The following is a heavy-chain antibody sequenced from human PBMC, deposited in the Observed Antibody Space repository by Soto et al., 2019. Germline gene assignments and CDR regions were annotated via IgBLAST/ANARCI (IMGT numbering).Heavy chain of an antibody. V-gene: IGHV2-5*02. CDR2: IFWDDDK. CDR1: GFSLSTSGVG. D-gene: IGHD5-18*01. Sequence: QITLKESGPTLVKPTQTLTLTCTFSGFSLSTSGVGVGWIRQPPGEALEWLGIIFWDDDKRYSPSLKSRVTITKDTSKNQPVLTMTNMDPVDTATYYCAHLPWQHLWPRAPVVYWGQGTPVTVSS. CDR3: AHLPWQHLWPRAPVVY. J-gene: IGHJ4*02.